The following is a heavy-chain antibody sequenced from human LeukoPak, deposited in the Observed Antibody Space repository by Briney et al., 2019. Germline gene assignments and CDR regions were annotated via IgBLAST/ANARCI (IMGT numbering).Heavy chain of an antibody. Sequence: GGSLRLSCAASGFTFSSYSMNWVRQAPGKGLEWVSSISSSSSYIYYADSVKGRFTISRDNAKNSLYLQMNSLRAEDTAVYYCARDFAGGAFDIWGQGTTVTVSS. V-gene: IGHV3-21*01. CDR3: ARDFAGGAFDI. D-gene: IGHD1-26*01. J-gene: IGHJ3*02. CDR1: GFTFSSYS. CDR2: ISSSSSYI.